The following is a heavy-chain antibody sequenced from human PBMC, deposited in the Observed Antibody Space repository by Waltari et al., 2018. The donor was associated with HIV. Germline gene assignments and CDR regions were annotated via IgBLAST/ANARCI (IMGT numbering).Heavy chain of an antibody. V-gene: IGHV3-30*01. CDR1: GLTFSTYV. CDR2: ISPDGSDK. Sequence: QVQLVESGGGVVQPGRSLRLSCAASGLTFSTYVMHWVRQAPGKGLEWVADISPDGSDKYHADSVKGRFTISRDNSKNTLYLQMNSLRAEDTAVYFCAREYYFDSSGYNSGFDYWGQGTLVTVSS. CDR3: AREYYFDSSGYNSGFDY. J-gene: IGHJ4*02. D-gene: IGHD3-22*01.